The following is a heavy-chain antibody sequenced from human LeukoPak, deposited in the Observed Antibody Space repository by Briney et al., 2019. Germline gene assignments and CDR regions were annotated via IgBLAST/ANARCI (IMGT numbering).Heavy chain of an antibody. J-gene: IGHJ4*02. V-gene: IGHV4-61*08. CDR2: IYYSGST. CDR1: GGSIGSGGYY. D-gene: IGHD3-16*01. CDR3: AGGSYFDY. Sequence: PSQTLSLTCTVSGGSIGSGGYYWSWIRQPPGKGLEWIGYIYYSGSTNYNPSLKSRVTISVDTSKNQFSLKLSSVTAADTAVYYCAGGSYFDYWGQGTLVTVSS.